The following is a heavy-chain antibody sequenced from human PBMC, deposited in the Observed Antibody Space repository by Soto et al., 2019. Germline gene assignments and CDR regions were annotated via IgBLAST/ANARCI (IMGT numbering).Heavy chain of an antibody. CDR1: GFTFSSYW. CDR2: IKQDGSEK. V-gene: IGHV3-7*05. J-gene: IGHJ6*02. CDR3: ARDDYYGSGSYSFPPYYYYYGMDV. Sequence: GGSLRLSCAASGFTFSSYWMSWVRQAPGKGLEWVANIKQDGSEKYYVDSVKGRFTISRDNAKNSLYLQMNSLRAEDTAVYYCARDDYYGSGSYSFPPYYYYYGMDVWGQGTTVTVSS. D-gene: IGHD3-10*01.